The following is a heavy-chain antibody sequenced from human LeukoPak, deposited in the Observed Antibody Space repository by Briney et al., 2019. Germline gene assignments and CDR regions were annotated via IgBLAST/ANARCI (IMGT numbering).Heavy chain of an antibody. CDR2: IYYSGST. CDR3: ARHGHHGDHDY. CDR1: GASVTTSH. Sequence: SETLSLTCTVSGASVTTSHWSWIRQPPGKGLEWIGSIYYSGSTYYNPSLKSRVTISVDTSKNQFSLKLTSVTAADTAVYYCARHGHHGDHDYWGQGTLVTVSS. V-gene: IGHV4-39*01. J-gene: IGHJ4*02. D-gene: IGHD2-21*02.